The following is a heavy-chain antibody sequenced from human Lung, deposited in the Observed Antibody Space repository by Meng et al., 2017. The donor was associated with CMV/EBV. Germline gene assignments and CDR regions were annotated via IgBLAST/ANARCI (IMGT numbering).Heavy chain of an antibody. CDR1: GFTFSSYW. CDR3: AREGVFGVVIAGYYGMDV. CDR2: IKQDGSEK. Sequence: ESXKISXAASGFTFSSYWMSWVRQAPGKGLEWVANIKQDGSEKYYVDSVKGRFTISRGNAKNSLYLQMNSLRAEDTAVYYCAREGVFGVVIAGYYGMDVWGQGTTVTVSS. V-gene: IGHV3-7*01. J-gene: IGHJ6*02. D-gene: IGHD3-3*01.